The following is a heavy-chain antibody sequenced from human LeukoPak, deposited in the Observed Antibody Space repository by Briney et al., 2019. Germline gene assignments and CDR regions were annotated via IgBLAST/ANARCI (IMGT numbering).Heavy chain of an antibody. CDR2: ISGSSSFI. CDR3: ARARRDFWGDPFDY. Sequence: PGGSLRLSCAAAGFTFSDYGMNWVRQAPGKGLEWVSSISGSSSFIYYADSVKGRFTISRDNAKNSLFLQMNSLRAEDTAVYYCARARRDFWGDPFDYWGLGTLVTVSS. CDR1: GFTFSDYG. J-gene: IGHJ4*02. D-gene: IGHD3-3*01. V-gene: IGHV3-21*01.